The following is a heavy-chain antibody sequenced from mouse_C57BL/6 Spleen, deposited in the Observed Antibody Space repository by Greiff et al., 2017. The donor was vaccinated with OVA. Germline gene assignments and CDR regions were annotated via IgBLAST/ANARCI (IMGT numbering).Heavy chain of an antibody. CDR3: ARDEYFDV. J-gene: IGHJ1*03. CDR2: INPNNGGT. V-gene: IGHV1-26*01. Sequence: EVQLQQSGPELVKPGASVKISCKASGYTFTDYYMNWVKQSHGKSLEWIGDINPNNGGTSYNQKFKGKATLTVDKSSSTAYMELRSLTSEDSAVYYCARDEYFDVWGTGTTVTVSS. CDR1: GYTFTDYY.